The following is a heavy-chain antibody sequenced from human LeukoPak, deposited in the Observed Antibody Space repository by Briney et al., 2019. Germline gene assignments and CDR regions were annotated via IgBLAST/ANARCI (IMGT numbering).Heavy chain of an antibody. CDR1: GYTFTSYY. V-gene: IGHV1-46*01. CDR3: ARALVTVTTGLFDY. J-gene: IGHJ4*02. D-gene: IGHD4-17*01. Sequence: ASVKVSCKASGYTFTSYYIHWVRQAPGQGLEWMAIINPSGGSTSYAQKFQGRVTMTRDTSTSTVYMELSSLRSEDTAIYYCARALVTVTTGLFDYWGQGTLVTVSS. CDR2: INPSGGST.